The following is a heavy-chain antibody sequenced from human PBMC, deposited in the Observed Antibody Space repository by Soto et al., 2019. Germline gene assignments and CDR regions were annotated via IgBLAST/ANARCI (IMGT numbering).Heavy chain of an antibody. CDR2: ISGSGGHT. CDR1: GFSFFSYA. D-gene: IGHD2-8*01. CDR3: EKIEMGWFDH. J-gene: IGHJ5*02. Sequence: GGSLRLSCTGSGFSFFSYAMSWVRQAPGKGLEWVSTISGSGGHTYYADSVKGRFVVSRDNDKNTVYLHMSSLTGEDKAVYFFEKIEMGWFDHWGQGTQVTVSS. V-gene: IGHV3-23*01.